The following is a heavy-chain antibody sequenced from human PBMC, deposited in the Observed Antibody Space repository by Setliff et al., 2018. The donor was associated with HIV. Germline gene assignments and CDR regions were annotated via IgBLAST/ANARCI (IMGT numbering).Heavy chain of an antibody. CDR3: ARDQGEVTRACWH. CDR2: IISIFGTE. D-gene: IGHD2-21*02. J-gene: IGHJ1*01. Sequence: ASVKVSCKASGGTFRGYAISWVRQAPGQGLEWMGGIISIFGTENYAQKFQGRVTITEDESTNTAYMELSSLTSDDTAVYYCARDQGEVTRACWHWGQGTLVTVS. CDR1: GGTFRGYA. V-gene: IGHV1-69*13.